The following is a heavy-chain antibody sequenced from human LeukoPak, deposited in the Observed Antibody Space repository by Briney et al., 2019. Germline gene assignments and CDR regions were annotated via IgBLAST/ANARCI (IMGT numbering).Heavy chain of an antibody. CDR3: AGGIFGVVINAFHI. J-gene: IGHJ3*02. D-gene: IGHD3-3*01. CDR2: TYNSGST. Sequence: SETLSLTCTVSGGSISIYHWSWIRQPPGKGLEWIGDTYNSGSTNYNPSLKSRVTISVDTSKNQFSLKLTSVTAAATAVYYCAGGIFGVVINAFHIWGQGTMVTVSS. V-gene: IGHV4-59*01. CDR1: GGSISIYH.